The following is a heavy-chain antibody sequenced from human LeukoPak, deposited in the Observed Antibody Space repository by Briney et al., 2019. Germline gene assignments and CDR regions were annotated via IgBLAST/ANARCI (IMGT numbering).Heavy chain of an antibody. CDR1: GFTFSRYE. D-gene: IGHD3-22*01. J-gene: IGHJ4*02. CDR2: ISSTGDSI. Sequence: GGSLRLSCAASGFTFSRYEMNWVRQAPGRGLEWVSYISSTGDSIYYADSVKGRFTISRDNAKNSLYLQMNSLRAEDTAVYYCAKGRLVYYYDSSGVGGMGDYWGQGTLVTVSS. CDR3: AKGRLVYYYDSSGVGGMGDY. V-gene: IGHV3-48*03.